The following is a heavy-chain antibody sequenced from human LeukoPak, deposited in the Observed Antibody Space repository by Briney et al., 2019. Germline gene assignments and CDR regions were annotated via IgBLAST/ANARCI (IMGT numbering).Heavy chain of an antibody. CDR3: ARHPNSLAASDY. J-gene: IGHJ4*02. CDR2: ICPGDSET. D-gene: IGHD6-13*01. CDR1: GYSFTSYC. Sequence: GESLKLSCKGPGYSFTSYCIGWVRPMPGKGLEWMGIICPGDSETRYSPSFQGQVTISADKSISTAYLQWSSLKASDTAMYYCARHPNSLAASDYWGQGTLVTVSS. V-gene: IGHV5-51*01.